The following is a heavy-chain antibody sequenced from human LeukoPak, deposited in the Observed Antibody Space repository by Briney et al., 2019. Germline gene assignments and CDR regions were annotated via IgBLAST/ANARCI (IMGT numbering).Heavy chain of an antibody. CDR2: ISGSSTYI. Sequence: GGSLRLSCAASGFAFSSYNMKWVRQAPGKGLEWVSSISGSSTYINYGDSVKGRFTVSRDNAKNSVYLQMSSLRAKDTAVYYCTRDYGGTEGVFDYWGQGSLVTVSS. V-gene: IGHV3-21*01. D-gene: IGHD1-1*01. J-gene: IGHJ4*02. CDR1: GFAFSSYN. CDR3: TRDYGGTEGVFDY.